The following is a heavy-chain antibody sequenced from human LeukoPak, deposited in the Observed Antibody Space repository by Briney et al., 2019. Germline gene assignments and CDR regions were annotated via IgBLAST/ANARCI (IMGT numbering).Heavy chain of an antibody. J-gene: IGHJ4*02. CDR1: GGTFSSYA. D-gene: IGHD1-26*01. CDR2: IIPIFGTA. CDR3: ARAIVRWEPNDY. Sequence: ASVKVSCKSSGGTFSSYAISWVRQAPGQGLEWMGGIIPIFGTANYAQKFQGRVTITTDESTSTAYMELSSLRSEDTAVYYCARAIVRWEPNDYWGQGTLVTVSS. V-gene: IGHV1-69*05.